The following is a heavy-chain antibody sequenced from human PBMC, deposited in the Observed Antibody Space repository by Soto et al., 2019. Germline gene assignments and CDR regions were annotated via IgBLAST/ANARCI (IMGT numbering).Heavy chain of an antibody. J-gene: IGHJ2*01. CDR2: IFDSGST. D-gene: IGHD2-8*01. V-gene: IGHV4-30-4*08. CDR3: ARELMPGTNDRYFDL. Sequence: QVQLQESGAGLVKPSETLSLTCTVSGGSISGGDHSWSWIRQPPGKGLEWVGHIFDSGSTYYNPALKSRLNISGDTSKNPFSLRLSSVTPADPAVYYWARELMPGTNDRYFDLWRRGTLVTV. CDR1: GGSISGGDHS.